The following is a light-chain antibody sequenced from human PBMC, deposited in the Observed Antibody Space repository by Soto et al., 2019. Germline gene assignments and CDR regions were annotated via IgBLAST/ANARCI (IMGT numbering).Light chain of an antibody. CDR1: QGIRND. V-gene: IGKV1-6*01. CDR3: LQEYNYPPT. CDR2: AAS. Sequence: AMQMTQSPSSLSASVGDRVTITCRASQGIRNDLGWYQQKPGKAPKLLIYAASSLQSGVPSRFSGSGSGTDFTLTISSLQPEDSATYYCLQEYNYPPTFGGGTKVEIK. J-gene: IGKJ4*01.